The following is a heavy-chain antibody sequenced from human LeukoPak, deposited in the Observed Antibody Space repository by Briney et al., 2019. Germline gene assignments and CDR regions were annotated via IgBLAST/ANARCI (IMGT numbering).Heavy chain of an antibody. CDR2: ISGSGGST. V-gene: IGHV3-23*01. Sequence: PGGSLRLSCAASGFTFSSYAMSWVRQAPGKGLEWVSTISGSGGSTNHADSVKGRFTISRDNSKNTLYLQMNSLRAEDTAVYYCAKSLAYYGSGSLSDYWGQGTLVTVSS. CDR3: AKSLAYYGSGSLSDY. CDR1: GFTFSSYA. D-gene: IGHD3-10*01. J-gene: IGHJ4*02.